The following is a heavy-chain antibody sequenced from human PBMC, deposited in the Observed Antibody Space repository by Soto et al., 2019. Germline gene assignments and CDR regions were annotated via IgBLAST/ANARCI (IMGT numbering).Heavy chain of an antibody. CDR2: MSYDGSNE. J-gene: IGHJ4*02. CDR1: GFPFSHYA. CDR3: AKDGSHNFDY. Sequence: QVQLVESGGGVVQPGRSLRLSCAASGFPFSHYAMHWVRQAPGKGLEWVALMSYDGSNEYYADSVKGRFTISRDNSKNPMYMQMNRLRAEDTAVYYCAKDGSHNFDYWGQGTLVTVSS. D-gene: IGHD1-26*01. V-gene: IGHV3-30*18.